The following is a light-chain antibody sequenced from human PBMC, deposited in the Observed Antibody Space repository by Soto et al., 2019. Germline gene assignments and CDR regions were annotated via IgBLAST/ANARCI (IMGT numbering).Light chain of an antibody. V-gene: IGKV1-5*01. J-gene: IGKJ1*01. CDR3: QYYSGKFAA. CDR1: QSISSW. CDR2: DAS. Sequence: DIQMTQSPSTLPASVGDRVTLTCRASQSISSWLAWYQQKPGKAPKLLIYDASILGNDVPPRFSGSGSGTDFTLTIITLQPDDFATYYCQYYSGKFAAFGQGTKVEIK.